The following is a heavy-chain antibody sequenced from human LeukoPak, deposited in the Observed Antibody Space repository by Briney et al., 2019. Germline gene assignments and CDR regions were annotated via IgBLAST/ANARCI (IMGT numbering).Heavy chain of an antibody. D-gene: IGHD5-18*01. CDR2: IYPGDSDT. CDR1: GSTFTSYW. V-gene: IGHV5-51*01. CDR3: ARQWMVNHHYYSMDV. J-gene: IGHJ6*03. Sequence: GASLKISCQGSGSTFTSYWIGWLRQMPGKGLEWMGIIYPGDSDTRYSPSFQGQVTISADKSISTASLQWSSLKASDTAMYYCARQWMVNHHYYSMDVWGKGTTVTVSS.